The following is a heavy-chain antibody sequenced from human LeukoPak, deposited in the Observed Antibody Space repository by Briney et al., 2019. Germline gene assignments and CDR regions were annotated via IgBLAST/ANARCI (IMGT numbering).Heavy chain of an antibody. CDR1: TVAVSAYH. D-gene: IGHD2/OR15-2a*01. CDR3: AKGRNYFPIDY. V-gene: IGHV3-53*01. CDR2: FLNDGRA. Sequence: GGSLRLSCAASTVAVSAYHVTWVRQTPGRELEWVSVFLNDGRAFYADSVRGRFTISTDNSRNTVDLQMNSLGAEDTAVYYCAKGRNYFPIDYWGQGTLVTVSS. J-gene: IGHJ4*02.